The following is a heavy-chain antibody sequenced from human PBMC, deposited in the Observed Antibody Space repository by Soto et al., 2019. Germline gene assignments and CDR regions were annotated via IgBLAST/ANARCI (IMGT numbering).Heavy chain of an antibody. CDR2: IYSGGKI. CDR1: GFTVRAKY. CDR3: ARDSGLIPENYGMDV. D-gene: IGHD2-15*01. V-gene: IGHV3-53*01. J-gene: IGHJ6*02. Sequence: GGSLRLSCAASGFTVRAKYMTWVRQAPGRGLEWVSVIYSGGKIYYPDSVKGRFTTSRDSSQNTMFLQMNNLRVEDTAVYYCARDSGLIPENYGMDVWGQGTTVTVSS.